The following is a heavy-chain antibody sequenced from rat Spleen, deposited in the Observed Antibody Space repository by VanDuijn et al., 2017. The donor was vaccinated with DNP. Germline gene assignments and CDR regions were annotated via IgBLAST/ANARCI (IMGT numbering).Heavy chain of an antibody. CDR2: ITYDGSRT. V-gene: IGHV5S10*01. D-gene: IGHD1-8*01. CDR1: GFTFSDYN. Sequence: EVQLVESGGGLVQSGRSLKVSCAASGFTFSDYNMAWVRQAPKKGLEWVATITYDGSRTYYRDSVKGRFTISRDNAKSTLYLQMNSLRSEDTASYYCVRDSRDYGSYADYFDYWGQGVMVTVSS. J-gene: IGHJ2*01. CDR3: VRDSRDYGSYADYFDY.